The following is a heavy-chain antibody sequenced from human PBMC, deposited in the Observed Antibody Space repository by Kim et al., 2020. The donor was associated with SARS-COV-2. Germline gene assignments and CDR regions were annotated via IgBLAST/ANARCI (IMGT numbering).Heavy chain of an antibody. J-gene: IGHJ4*02. Sequence: FQGRVTITADKSTSTAYMELSSLRSEDTAVYYCARALNYYGSGSYLQNDYWGQGTLVTVSS. V-gene: IGHV1-69*04. D-gene: IGHD3-10*01. CDR3: ARALNYYGSGSYLQNDY.